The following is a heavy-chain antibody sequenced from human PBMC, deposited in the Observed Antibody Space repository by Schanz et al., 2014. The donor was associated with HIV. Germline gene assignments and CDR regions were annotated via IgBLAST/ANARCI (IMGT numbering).Heavy chain of an antibody. D-gene: IGHD1-20*01. CDR1: GFTFSDYA. CDR3: AKTSITLGMDV. J-gene: IGHJ6*02. V-gene: IGHV3-23*01. CDR2: ISGGSGST. Sequence: EVQLLESGGGLVQPGGSLRLSCAASGFTFSDYAMTWVRQAPGKGLEWVSSISGGSGSTFYADSVKGRFTISRVNSKNTLYLQMNSLRAEDTAIYYCAKTSITLGMDVWGQGTTVTVS.